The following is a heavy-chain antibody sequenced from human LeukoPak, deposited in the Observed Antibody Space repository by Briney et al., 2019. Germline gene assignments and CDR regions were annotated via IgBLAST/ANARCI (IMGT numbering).Heavy chain of an antibody. Sequence: PGGSLRLSCAASGFTFSSYAMHWVRQAPGKGLEWVAVISYDGSNKYYADSVKGRFAISRDNSKNTLYLQMNSLRAEDTAVYYCARDRAYGDYWGAFDIWGQGTMVTVSS. V-gene: IGHV3-30*09. D-gene: IGHD4-17*01. CDR3: ARDRAYGDYWGAFDI. CDR1: GFTFSSYA. J-gene: IGHJ3*02. CDR2: ISYDGSNK.